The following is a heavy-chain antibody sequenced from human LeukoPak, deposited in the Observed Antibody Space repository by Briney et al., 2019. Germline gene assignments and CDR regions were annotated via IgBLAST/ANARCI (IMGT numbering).Heavy chain of an antibody. CDR2: IYYSGST. CDR1: GGSFSSGDYY. V-gene: IGHV4-30-4*01. Sequence: SETLSLACTVSGGSFSSGDYYWSWIRQPPGTGLEWIGYIYYSGSTYYNPSLKSRVTISVDTSKNQFSLKLSSVTAADTAVYYCARVTTVMLFDYWGQGTLVTVSS. D-gene: IGHD4-17*01. J-gene: IGHJ4*02. CDR3: ARVTTVMLFDY.